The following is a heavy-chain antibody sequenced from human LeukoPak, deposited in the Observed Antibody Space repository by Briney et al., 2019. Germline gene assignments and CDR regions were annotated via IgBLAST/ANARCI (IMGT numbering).Heavy chain of an antibody. CDR1: GFTFDSYG. CDR3: AKGKAIGTINYGLDV. J-gene: IGHJ6*02. CDR2: IAYDGSNK. D-gene: IGHD1-1*01. V-gene: IGHV3-30*18. Sequence: PGGSLRLPCAASGFTFDSYGVLWVRQAPGKGLEWVAVIAYDGSNKYYADSVKGRFTISRDNSKNTLYLQMNSLRGEDTAVYYCAKGKAIGTINYGLDVWGQGTTVTVSS.